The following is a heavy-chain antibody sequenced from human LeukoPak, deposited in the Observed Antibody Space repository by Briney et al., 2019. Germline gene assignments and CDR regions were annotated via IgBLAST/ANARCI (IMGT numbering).Heavy chain of an antibody. CDR2: IIPIFGTA. D-gene: IGHD6-19*01. CDR3: ARDDSSGFDY. CDR1: GGTFSSYA. Sequence: ASVKVSCKASGGTFSSYAISWVRQAPGQGLEWMGGIIPIFGTANYAQKFQGRVTITADKSTSTAYMELSSLRSDDTAVYYCARDDSSGFDYWGQGTLVTVSS. V-gene: IGHV1-69*06. J-gene: IGHJ4*02.